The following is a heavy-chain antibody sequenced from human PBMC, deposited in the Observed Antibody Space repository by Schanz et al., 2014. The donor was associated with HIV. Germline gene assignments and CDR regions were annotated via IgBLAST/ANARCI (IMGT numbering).Heavy chain of an antibody. J-gene: IGHJ4*02. Sequence: EQLVESGGGLAQPGGSLTLSCAASGFTFTNHALSWVRQAPGRGLEWVSTVIGSGVRTIYADSVKGRVTISRDNSKNTLYLQMNSLRVEDTAVYYCAKADEIRHFDWYHPPFDSWGQGTLVTVSS. CDR1: GFTFTNHA. D-gene: IGHD3-9*01. CDR3: AKADEIRHFDWYHPPFDS. CDR2: VIGSGVRT. V-gene: IGHV3-23*04.